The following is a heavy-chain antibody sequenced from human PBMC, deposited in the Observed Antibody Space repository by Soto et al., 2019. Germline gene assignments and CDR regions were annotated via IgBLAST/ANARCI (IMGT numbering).Heavy chain of an antibody. CDR2: IYPGDSDT. Sequence: PGQSLKISCNVAGYSFTNYWIGWVRQMPGRGLEWMGIIYPGDSDTRYSPSFQGQVTVSADKSTSTAYLHWSSLKASDTAMYYCARNSLYDSGPDYWGQGTLVTVSS. D-gene: IGHD3-22*01. CDR1: GYSFTNYW. V-gene: IGHV5-51*01. J-gene: IGHJ4*02. CDR3: ARNSLYDSGPDY.